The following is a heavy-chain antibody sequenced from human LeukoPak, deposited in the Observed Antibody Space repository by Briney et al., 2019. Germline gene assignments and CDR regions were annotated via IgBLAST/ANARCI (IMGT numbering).Heavy chain of an antibody. V-gene: IGHV3-23*01. D-gene: IGHD6-19*01. CDR3: AKEGSGPSFDH. CDR1: GFSFSSSA. CDR2: INSGYNI. J-gene: IGHJ4*02. Sequence: GGSLRLSCAASGFSFSSSAMSWVRQAPGKGLEWVSDINSGYNIHYADSVKGRFTISRDNSKNTLYLQMNSLRAEDTAVYYCAKEGSGPSFDHWGQGTLVTVSS.